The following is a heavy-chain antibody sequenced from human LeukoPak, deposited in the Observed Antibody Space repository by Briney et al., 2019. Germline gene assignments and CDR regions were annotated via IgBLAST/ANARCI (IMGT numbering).Heavy chain of an antibody. CDR1: GYTFTSYG. V-gene: IGHV1-18*01. J-gene: IGHJ3*02. D-gene: IGHD1-26*01. Sequence: ASVKVSCKASGYTFTSYGISWVRQAPGQGLEWMGWISVYNGHTNYAQNLQGRVTMTTDTSTSTAYMELRSLRSDDTAVYYCARGGRWELPRPYAFDIWGQGTMVIVSS. CDR3: ARGGRWELPRPYAFDI. CDR2: ISVYNGHT.